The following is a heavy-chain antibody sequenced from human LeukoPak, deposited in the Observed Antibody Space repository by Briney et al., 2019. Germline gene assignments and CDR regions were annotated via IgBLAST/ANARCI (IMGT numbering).Heavy chain of an antibody. J-gene: IGHJ4*02. Sequence: SGTLSLTCTVSNGSISSSVYYWGWIRQPPGKGLEWIANIYFSGSTYSNPSLKSRVTISVDTSKNQFSLKLNSVTAADTAVYYCARFRKVGATTIDYGGQGPLVTVA. CDR3: ARFRKVGATTIDY. D-gene: IGHD1-26*01. CDR1: NGSISSSVYY. CDR2: IYFSGST. V-gene: IGHV4-39*01.